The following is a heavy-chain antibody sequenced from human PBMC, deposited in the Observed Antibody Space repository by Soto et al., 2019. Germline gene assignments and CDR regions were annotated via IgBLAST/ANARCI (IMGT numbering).Heavy chain of an antibody. CDR3: ARDLQCYSSSCPPTDY. Sequence: GASVKVSCKASGGTFSSYTISWVRQAPGQGLEWMGRIIPILGIANYAQKFQGRVTITADKSTSTAYMELSSLRSEDTAVYYCARDLQCYSSSCPPTDYWGQGTLVTVSS. D-gene: IGHD6-13*01. J-gene: IGHJ4*02. V-gene: IGHV1-69*04. CDR1: GGTFSSYT. CDR2: IIPILGIA.